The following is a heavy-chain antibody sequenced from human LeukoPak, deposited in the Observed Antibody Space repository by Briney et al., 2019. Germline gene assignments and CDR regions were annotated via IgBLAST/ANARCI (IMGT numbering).Heavy chain of an antibody. CDR1: GGSFSGYY. CDR3: ASIVGKGPDY. D-gene: IGHD1-26*01. Sequence: SETLSLTCAVYGGSFSGYYWSWIRQPPGKGLEWIGEINHSGSTNYNPSLKSRVTISVDTSKNQFSLKLSSVTAADTAVYYCASIVGKGPDYWGQGTLVTVSS. CDR2: INHSGST. J-gene: IGHJ4*02. V-gene: IGHV4-34*01.